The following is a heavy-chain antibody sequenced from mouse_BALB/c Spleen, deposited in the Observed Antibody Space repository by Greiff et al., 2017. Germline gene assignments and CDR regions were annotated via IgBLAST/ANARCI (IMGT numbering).Heavy chain of an antibody. CDR1: GFNIKDTY. CDR2: IDPANGNT. Sequence: EVQLQQSGAELVKPGASVKLSCTTSGFNIKDTYMHWVKQRPEQGLEWIGRIDPANGNTKYDPKFQGKATITADTSSNTAYLQLSSLTSEDTAVYYGARRGYDGYYYAMDYWGQGTSVTVSS. V-gene: IGHV14-3*02. CDR3: ARRGYDGYYYAMDY. D-gene: IGHD2-14*01. J-gene: IGHJ4*01.